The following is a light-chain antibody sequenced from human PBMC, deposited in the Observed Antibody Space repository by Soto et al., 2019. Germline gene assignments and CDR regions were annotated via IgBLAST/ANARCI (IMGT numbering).Light chain of an antibody. Sequence: QSALTQPASVAGSPGQSITISCTGTSSDVGAYNYVSWYQQYPGKAPKLMIYDVTSRPSGVSNRFSGSKSGNAASLTISGLQAEGEADYYCCSYTSSSSLVFGTGTKVTVL. V-gene: IGLV2-14*03. CDR3: CSYTSSSSLV. J-gene: IGLJ1*01. CDR2: DVT. CDR1: SSDVGAYNY.